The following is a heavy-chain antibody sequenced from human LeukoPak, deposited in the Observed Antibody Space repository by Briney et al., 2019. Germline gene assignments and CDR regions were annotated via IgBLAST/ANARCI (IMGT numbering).Heavy chain of an antibody. D-gene: IGHD3-22*01. J-gene: IGHJ4*02. CDR3: ARRVEYYDSSGYPGFDY. V-gene: IGHV4-39*01. CDR1: GGSISSSSYY. Sequence: PSETLSLTCTVSGGSISSSSYYWGWVRQPPGKGLEWIGGIYYSGSTYYNPSLKSRVTISVDTSKNQFSLKLSSVTAADTAVYYCARRVEYYDSSGYPGFDYWGQGTLVTVSS. CDR2: IYYSGST.